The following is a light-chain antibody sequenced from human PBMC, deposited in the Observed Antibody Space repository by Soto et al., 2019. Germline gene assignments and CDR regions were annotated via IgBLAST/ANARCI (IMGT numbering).Light chain of an antibody. CDR1: QGISSW. CDR2: AAS. J-gene: IGKJ1*01. V-gene: IGKV1-12*01. Sequence: DIQMTQSPSSVSASVRDRVTITCRASQGISSWLAWYQHKPGKAPKLLIYAASSLQSGVPSRFSGSGSGTEFTLTISSLQPEDFATYYCQQANTFPWTFGQGTMVEIK. CDR3: QQANTFPWT.